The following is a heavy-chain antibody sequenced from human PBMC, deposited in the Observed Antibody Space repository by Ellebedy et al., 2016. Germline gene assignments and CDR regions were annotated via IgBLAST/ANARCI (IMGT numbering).Heavy chain of an antibody. V-gene: IGHV4-61*08. CDR3: ARDVNGSGGIDY. CDR1: GGSISSGGYY. D-gene: IGHD1-14*01. Sequence: SETLSLTCTVSGGSISSGGYYWSWIRQHPGKGLEWIGYIYYSGSTNYNPSLKSRVTISVDTSKNQFSLKLSSVTAADTAVYYCARDVNGSGGIDYWGQGTLVTVSS. CDR2: IYYSGST. J-gene: IGHJ4*02.